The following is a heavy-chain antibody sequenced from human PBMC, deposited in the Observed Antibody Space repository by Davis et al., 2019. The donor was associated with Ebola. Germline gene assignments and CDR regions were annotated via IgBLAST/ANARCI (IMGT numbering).Heavy chain of an antibody. Sequence: PGGSLRLSCAASGFTFSSYAMSWVRQAPGKGLEWVSAISGSGGSIYYADSVKGRFTISRDNAKNSLYLQMNSLRAVDTAVYYCARSDDSLDLYYYYGMDVWGQGTTVTVSS. CDR2: ISGSGGSI. CDR1: GFTFSSYA. D-gene: IGHD2-15*01. V-gene: IGHV3-23*01. CDR3: ARSDDSLDLYYYYGMDV. J-gene: IGHJ6*02.